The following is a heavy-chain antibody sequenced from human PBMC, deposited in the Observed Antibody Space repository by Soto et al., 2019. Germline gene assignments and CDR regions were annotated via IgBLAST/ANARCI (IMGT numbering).Heavy chain of an antibody. D-gene: IGHD2-15*01. V-gene: IGHV1-46*03. J-gene: IGHJ4*02. CDR2: LNPRDGAT. CDR3: TRRGYCSGGSCPLGFDY. CDR1: GNTFTTYY. Sequence: ASLKVSCKASGNTFTTYYVHWVRQAPGQGLEWMGVLNPRDGATSYAQKFQGRVTMTRDTSTSTVYMEMSSLRSEDTAMYYCTRRGYCSGGSCPLGFDYWGLGALVTVSS.